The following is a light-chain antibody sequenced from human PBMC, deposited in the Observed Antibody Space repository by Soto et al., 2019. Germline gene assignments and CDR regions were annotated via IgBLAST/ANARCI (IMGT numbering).Light chain of an antibody. J-gene: IGKJ3*01. V-gene: IGKV1-39*01. CDR3: QQSFSLPFT. CDR2: NVS. Sequence: DIQLTQSPTSLSVSAGDRVIITCRASESPNDFLDWYQQKPGKAPKLLIYNVSTLQTGVPSRFSGRGSGNDFTLTITSLQREDCASYFCQQSFSLPFTFGPVTKVDFK. CDR1: ESPNDF.